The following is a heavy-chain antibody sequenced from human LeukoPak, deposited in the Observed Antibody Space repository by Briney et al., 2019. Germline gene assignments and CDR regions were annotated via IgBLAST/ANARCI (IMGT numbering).Heavy chain of an antibody. V-gene: IGHV4-34*01. D-gene: IGHD1-1*01. CDR1: GGSFSGYS. J-gene: IGHJ4*02. CDR3: ARGSATGLAY. CDR2: IDRSGST. Sequence: PSETLSLTCAVYGGSFSGYSWTWIRQPPGKGLEWIGEIDRSGSTNYNPALKSRLTISVGTSKNQFSLKVSSVTAADTAVYYCARGSATGLAYWGQGTLVTVSS.